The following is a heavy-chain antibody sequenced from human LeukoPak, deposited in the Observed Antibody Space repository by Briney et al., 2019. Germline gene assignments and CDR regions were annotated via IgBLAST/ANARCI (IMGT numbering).Heavy chain of an antibody. CDR1: GYTFTRYD. CDR3: ARQDGYDLNWFDP. V-gene: IGHV1-8*01. D-gene: IGHD5-12*01. Sequence: GASVKVSCKASGYTFTRYDINRVRQATGHGLEWMGWMNPNSGNTGYAQTIQGRVTMTRNNSIRPDYMELSSLRSEDTAVYYCARQDGYDLNWFDPWGQGTLVTASS. J-gene: IGHJ5*02. CDR2: MNPNSGNT.